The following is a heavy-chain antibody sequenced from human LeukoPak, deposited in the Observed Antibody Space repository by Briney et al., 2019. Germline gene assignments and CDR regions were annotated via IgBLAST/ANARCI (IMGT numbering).Heavy chain of an antibody. CDR2: IKEDGSEE. V-gene: IGHV3-7*01. CDR3: ARDWTGGDDF. CDR1: GFTLSTSW. J-gene: IGHJ4*02. Sequence: GGCLRLSCEASGFTLSTSWMSWVRQAPGKGLEWVANIKEDGSEENYVDSVKGRFSIFRDNAKNSVYLQMNSLRPEDTAIYYCARDWTGGDDFWGQGTLITVSS. D-gene: IGHD3/OR15-3a*01.